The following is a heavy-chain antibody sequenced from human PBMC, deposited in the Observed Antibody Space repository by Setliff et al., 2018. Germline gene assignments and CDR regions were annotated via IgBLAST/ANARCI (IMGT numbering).Heavy chain of an antibody. J-gene: IGHJ3*02. CDR2: INPDGSTT. CDR1: GFTFSSYW. CDR3: ASATLDCRDYDFWSGSCNNAFDI. Sequence: GGSLRLSCAASGFTFSSYWMHWVRQAPGKGLVWVSRINPDGSTTSYADSVKGRFTISRDNAKNTVYLQMNSLRAEDTAVYYCASATLDCRDYDFWSGSCNNAFDIWGQGTMVTVSS. D-gene: IGHD3-3*01. V-gene: IGHV3-74*01.